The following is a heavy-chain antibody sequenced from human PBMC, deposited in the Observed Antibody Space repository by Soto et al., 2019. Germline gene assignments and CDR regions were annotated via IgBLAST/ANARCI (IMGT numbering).Heavy chain of an antibody. D-gene: IGHD3-9*01. CDR2: IKEDGSKD. V-gene: IGHV3-7*03. Sequence: GGSLRLSCVASGFTFRSYWMSWVRQAPGKGLEWVANIKEDGSKDYYVDSVKGRFTISRDNAKNSLYLQMSSLGAEDTAVYYCARDLSGYEDWGQGVLVTVSS. CDR3: ARDLSGYED. CDR1: GFTFRSYW. J-gene: IGHJ4*02.